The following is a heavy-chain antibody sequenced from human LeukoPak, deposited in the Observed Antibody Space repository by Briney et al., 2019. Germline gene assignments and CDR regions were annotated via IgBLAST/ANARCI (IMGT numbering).Heavy chain of an antibody. CDR1: GYTFTGYY. V-gene: IGHV1-2*02. D-gene: IGHD2-21*02. CDR2: INPNSGGT. Sequence: GASVKVSCKASGYTFTGYYMHWVRQAPGQGLEWMGWINPNSGGTNYAQKFQGRVTMTRDTSISTAYMELSRLRSDDTAVYHCAMLAYCGGDCYSPFDYWGQGTLVTVSS. CDR3: AMLAYCGGDCYSPFDY. J-gene: IGHJ4*02.